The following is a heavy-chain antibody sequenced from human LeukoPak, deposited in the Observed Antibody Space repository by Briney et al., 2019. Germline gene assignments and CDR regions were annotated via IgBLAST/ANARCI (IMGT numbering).Heavy chain of an antibody. V-gene: IGHV3-30*02. CDR2: IRYDGSNK. CDR1: GFTFSSYG. CDR3: ARESYDILTGYYSGAFDI. D-gene: IGHD3-9*01. Sequence: PGGSLRLSCAASGFTFSSYGMHWVRQAPGKGLEWVAFIRYDGSNKYYADSVKGRFTISRDNSKNTLYLQMNSLRAEDTAVYYCARESYDILTGYYSGAFDIWGQGTKVTVSS. J-gene: IGHJ3*02.